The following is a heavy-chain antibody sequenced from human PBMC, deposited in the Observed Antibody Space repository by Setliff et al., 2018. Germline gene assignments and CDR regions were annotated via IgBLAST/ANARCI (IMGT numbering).Heavy chain of an antibody. V-gene: IGHV1-3*03. CDR2: MNIDNGKT. CDR1: GYSFTLYA. D-gene: IGHD2-21*01. J-gene: IGHJ4*02. CDR3: ARGYCDGIGCPAPLYYFDS. Sequence: ASVKVSCKASGYSFTLYAMHWMRQAPGQRLEWMGWMNIDNGKTEYSQEFQGRVTFTRDTFAETAYMELRSLTSDDMAVYYCARGYCDGIGCPAPLYYFDSWGQGTLVTSPQ.